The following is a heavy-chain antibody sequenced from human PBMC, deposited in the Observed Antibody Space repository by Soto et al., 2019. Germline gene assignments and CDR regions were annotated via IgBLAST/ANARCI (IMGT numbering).Heavy chain of an antibody. Sequence: PXDSLKVSWECSVHRFTSYLVGLVPQMPGKGLEWMGIIYPGDSDTRYSPSFQGQVTISADKSISTAYLEWSSLKASDTAMYYCARVLTGAPAGQDYYYYGMDVWAQGTTVTVCS. CDR3: ARVLTGAPAGQDYYYYGMDV. D-gene: IGHD6-13*01. V-gene: IGHV5-51*01. CDR1: VHRFTSYL. J-gene: IGHJ6*02. CDR2: IYPGDSDT.